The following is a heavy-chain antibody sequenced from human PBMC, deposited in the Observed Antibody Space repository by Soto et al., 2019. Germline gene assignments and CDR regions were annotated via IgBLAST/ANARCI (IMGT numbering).Heavy chain of an antibody. CDR3: AKEARAGVTGATELDY. CDR1: GFTLSSYG. D-gene: IGHD1-26*01. Sequence: QVQLVESGGGVVQPGRSLRLSCAASGFTLSSYGMHWVRQAPGKGLEWVAVISYDGSNKYYADSVKGRFTISRDNSKNTLYLQMNSLRAEDTAVYYCAKEARAGVTGATELDYWGQGTLVTVSS. CDR2: ISYDGSNK. V-gene: IGHV3-30*18. J-gene: IGHJ4*02.